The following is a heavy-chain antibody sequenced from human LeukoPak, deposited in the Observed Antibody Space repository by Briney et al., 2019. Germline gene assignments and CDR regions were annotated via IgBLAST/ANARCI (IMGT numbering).Heavy chain of an antibody. J-gene: IGHJ3*02. CDR2: IIPILGIA. Sequence: SVKVSCKASGGTFSSYAISWVRQAPGQGLEWMGRIIPILGIANYAQKFQGRVTITADKSTSTAYMELSSLRSDDTAVCYFPSGPTVGATKDSFDIWGQGTMVTVSS. V-gene: IGHV1-69*04. CDR1: GGTFSSYA. D-gene: IGHD1-26*01. CDR3: PSGPTVGATKDSFDI.